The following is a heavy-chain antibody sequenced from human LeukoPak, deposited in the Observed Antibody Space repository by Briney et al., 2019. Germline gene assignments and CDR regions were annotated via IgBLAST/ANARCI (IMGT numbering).Heavy chain of an antibody. J-gene: IGHJ5*02. CDR3: ARDLYCSGGSCYSGDWFDP. CDR1: GFTFRSYW. Sequence: PGGSLRLSCAASGFTFRSYWMHWVRQAPGKGLEWVSRINSDGSSTSYADSVKGRFTISRDNAKNTLYLQMNSLRAEDTAVYYCARDLYCSGGSCYSGDWFDPWGQGTLVTVSS. CDR2: INSDGSST. V-gene: IGHV3-74*01. D-gene: IGHD2-15*01.